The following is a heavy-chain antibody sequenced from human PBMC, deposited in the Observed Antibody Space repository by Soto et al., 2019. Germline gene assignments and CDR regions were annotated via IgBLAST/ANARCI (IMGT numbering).Heavy chain of an antibody. CDR3: ARGIVGATPADAFDI. Sequence: QVQLVQSGAEVKKPGASVKVSCKASGYTFTSYYKHWVRQAPGQGLEWMGIINPSGGSTSYAQKFQGRVTMTRDTSTSTVYMELSSLRSEDTAVYYCARGIVGATPADAFDIWGQGTMVTVSS. V-gene: IGHV1-46*01. J-gene: IGHJ3*02. D-gene: IGHD1-26*01. CDR1: GYTFTSYY. CDR2: INPSGGST.